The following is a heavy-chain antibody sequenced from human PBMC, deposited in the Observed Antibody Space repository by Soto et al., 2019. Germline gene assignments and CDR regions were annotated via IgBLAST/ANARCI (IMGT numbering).Heavy chain of an antibody. J-gene: IGHJ4*02. CDR3: AKPKAGYLLTPPWDY. CDR2: ISGSGGST. CDR1: GFTFSSYA. Sequence: GGSLRLSCAASGFTFSSYAMSWVRQAPGKGLEWVSAISGSGGSTYYADSVKGRFTISRDNSKNTLYLQMNSLRAEDTAVYYCAKPKAGYLLTPPWDYWGQGTLVTVSS. D-gene: IGHD2-15*01. V-gene: IGHV3-23*01.